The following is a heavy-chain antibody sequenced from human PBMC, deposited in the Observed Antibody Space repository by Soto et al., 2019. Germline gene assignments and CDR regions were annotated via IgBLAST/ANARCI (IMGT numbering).Heavy chain of an antibody. CDR3: ARLERQIRSLDWLCWFDP. V-gene: IGHV4-39*01. CDR2: IYYSGST. Sequence: SETLSLTCTVSGGSISSSSYYWGWIRQPPGKGLEWIGSIYYSGSTYYNPSLKSRVTISVDTSKNQFSLKLSSVTAADTAVYYCARLERQIRSLDWLCWFDPWGQGTLVT. CDR1: GGSISSSSYY. D-gene: IGHD3-3*01. J-gene: IGHJ5*02.